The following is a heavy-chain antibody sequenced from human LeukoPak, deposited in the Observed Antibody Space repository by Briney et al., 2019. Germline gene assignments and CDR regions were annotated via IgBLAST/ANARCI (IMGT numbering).Heavy chain of an antibody. Sequence: GGSLRLSCAASGFTVSSNYMSWVRQAPGKGLEWVSVIYSGGSTYYADSVKGRFTISRDNSKNTLYLQMNSLRAEDTAVYYCARAGRYSYDSTGYYYDAFDIWGQGTMVTVSS. D-gene: IGHD3-22*01. CDR2: IYSGGST. V-gene: IGHV3-53*01. J-gene: IGHJ3*02. CDR3: ARAGRYSYDSTGYYYDAFDI. CDR1: GFTVSSNY.